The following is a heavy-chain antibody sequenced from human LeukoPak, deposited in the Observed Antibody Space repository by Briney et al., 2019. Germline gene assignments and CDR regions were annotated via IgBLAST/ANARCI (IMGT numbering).Heavy chain of an antibody. V-gene: IGHV3-30*02. J-gene: IGHJ5*02. D-gene: IGHD4-23*01. CDR3: ARSLRWSGNWFDP. CDR1: GFTFSSYG. Sequence: PGGSLRLSCATSGFTFSSYGMHWVRQAPGKGLEWVAFIRYDGSNKYYADSVKGRFTISRDNAKNSLYLQMNSLRAEDTAVYYCARSLRWSGNWFDPWGQGTLVTVSS. CDR2: IRYDGSNK.